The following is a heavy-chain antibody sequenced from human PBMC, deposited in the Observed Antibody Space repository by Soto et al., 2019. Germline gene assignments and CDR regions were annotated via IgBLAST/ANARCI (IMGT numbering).Heavy chain of an antibody. CDR1: EFTFSSYT. V-gene: IGHV3-30-3*01. D-gene: IGHD6-19*01. CDR3: AREWGMSVSAPGY. Sequence: QVQLVESGGGVVQPGRSLKLSCAASEFTFSSYTMYWVRQAPGKGLEWVAGISNDGGNTYYPDSVKGRFTISRDNSKNTRYLEMNRLRAEDTAVYYCAREWGMSVSAPGYWGQGTLVTVSS. CDR2: ISNDGGNT. J-gene: IGHJ4*02.